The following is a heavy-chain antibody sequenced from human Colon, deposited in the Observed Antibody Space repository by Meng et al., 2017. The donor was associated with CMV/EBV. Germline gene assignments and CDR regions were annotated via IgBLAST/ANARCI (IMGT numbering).Heavy chain of an antibody. CDR1: ELPFGGYA. D-gene: IGHD4-17*01. J-gene: IGHJ5*02. CDR2: IRGSTENA. V-gene: IGHV3-23*01. Sequence: SELPFGGYAMTWVRQPPGKGLEWVSTIRGSTENAFYADSVKGRFTISKDISKNILYLQMNSLRAEDTALYYCTKKAQYGDYTQWFDPWGQGTLVTVSS. CDR3: TKKAQYGDYTQWFDP.